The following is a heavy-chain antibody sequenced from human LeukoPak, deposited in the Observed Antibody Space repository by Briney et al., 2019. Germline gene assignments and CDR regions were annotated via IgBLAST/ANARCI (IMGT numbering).Heavy chain of an antibody. CDR2: IYYSGST. CDR1: GGSISSYY. J-gene: IGHJ5*02. Sequence: SETLSLTCTVSGGSISSYYWGWIRQPPGKGLEWIGYIYYSGSTNYNPSLKSRVTISVDTSKNQFSLKLSSVSAADTAVYYCARPVVAATNWFDPWGQGTLVTVSS. V-gene: IGHV4-59*08. CDR3: ARPVVAATNWFDP. D-gene: IGHD2-15*01.